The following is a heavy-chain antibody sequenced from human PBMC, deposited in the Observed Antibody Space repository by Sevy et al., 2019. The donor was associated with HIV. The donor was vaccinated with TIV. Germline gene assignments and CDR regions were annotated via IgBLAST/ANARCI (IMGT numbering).Heavy chain of an antibody. V-gene: IGHV4-34*01. CDR1: GGSFSGYY. CDR3: ARHYENSSSSAHFGF. Sequence: SETLSLSCAVYGGSFSGYYWSWIRQPPGKGLEWIGEVNHSGSTNYNPALKSRVTISADTSKNQFSLKIDSVTAADTALYYGARHYENSSSSAHFGFWGQGTLVTVSS. J-gene: IGHJ4*02. D-gene: IGHD6-6*01. CDR2: VNHSGST.